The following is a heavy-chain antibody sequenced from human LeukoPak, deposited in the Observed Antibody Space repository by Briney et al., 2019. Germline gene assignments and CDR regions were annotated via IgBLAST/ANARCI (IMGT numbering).Heavy chain of an antibody. CDR3: ARLGVYSSSSYPYYFDY. CDR2: IYYSGST. D-gene: IGHD6-13*01. CDR1: GGSISSSSYY. Sequence: PSETLSLTCAVSGGSISSSSYYWGWIRQPPGKGLEWIGSIYYSGSTYYNPSLKSRVTISVDTSKNQFSLKLSSVTAADTAVYYCARLGVYSSSSYPYYFDYWGQGTLVTVSS. J-gene: IGHJ4*02. V-gene: IGHV4-39*01.